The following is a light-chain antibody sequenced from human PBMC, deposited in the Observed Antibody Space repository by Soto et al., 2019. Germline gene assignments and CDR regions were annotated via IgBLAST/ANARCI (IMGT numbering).Light chain of an antibody. CDR3: EQYNDYPLT. CDR1: QSISSW. Sequence: DIRMTQSPSTLSASVGDRVTITCRASQSISSWLAWYQQKPGKAPKLLMYKASNLESGVPSRFSASGSGTEFTLTISTLQPDDFATYHCEQYNDYPLTFGGGTKVEIK. CDR2: KAS. V-gene: IGKV1-5*03. J-gene: IGKJ4*01.